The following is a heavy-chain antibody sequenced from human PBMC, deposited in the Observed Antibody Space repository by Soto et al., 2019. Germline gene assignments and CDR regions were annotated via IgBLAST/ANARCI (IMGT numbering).Heavy chain of an antibody. CDR2: TYYRSKWYN. J-gene: IGHJ5*02. CDR3: ARGSYDSSWS. V-gene: IGHV6-1*01. CDR1: GDSVSSNAAA. Sequence: QVQLQQSGPGLVKPSQTLSLTCAISGDSVSSNAAAWSWIRQSPSRGLEWLGRTYYRSKWYNDYAVSGKSRLAINPDTSTNQLYLQLNSVTPEDTAVYYCARGSYDSSWSWGQGTLVTVSS. D-gene: IGHD6-13*01.